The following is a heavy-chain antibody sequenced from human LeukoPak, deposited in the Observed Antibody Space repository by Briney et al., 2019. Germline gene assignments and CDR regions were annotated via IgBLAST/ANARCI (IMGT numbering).Heavy chain of an antibody. CDR2: IYTSGST. V-gene: IGHV4-4*07. J-gene: IGHJ4*02. CDR1: GVSISSYY. CDR3: ARDSRTRSGYYPDY. D-gene: IGHD3-22*01. Sequence: SSETLSLTCTVSGVSISSYYWSWIRQPAGKGLEWIGRIYTSGSTNYNPSLKSRVTTSVDTSKNQFSLKLSSVTAADTAVYYCARDSRTRSGYYPDYWGQGTLVTVSS.